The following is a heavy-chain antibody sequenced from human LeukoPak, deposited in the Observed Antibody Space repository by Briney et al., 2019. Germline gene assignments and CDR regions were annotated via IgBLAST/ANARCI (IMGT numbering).Heavy chain of an antibody. V-gene: IGHV3-74*01. CDR3: ARDRRAIFGVVTNDY. Sequence: GGSLRLSCAASGFTFSSYWMHWVRQAPGKGLVWVSRINSDGSSTSYADSVKGRFTISRDNAKNSLYLQMNSLRAEDTAVYYCARDRRAIFGVVTNDYWGQGTLVTVSS. J-gene: IGHJ4*02. CDR2: INSDGSST. CDR1: GFTFSSYW. D-gene: IGHD3-3*01.